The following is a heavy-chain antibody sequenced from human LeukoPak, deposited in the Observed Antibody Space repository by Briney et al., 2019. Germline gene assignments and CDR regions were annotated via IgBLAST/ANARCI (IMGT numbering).Heavy chain of an antibody. Sequence: SETLSLTCNVSGGSIGGHTFYWDWIRQPPGKGLEWIASIYYNGNTFYNPSLKSRVAISIDMSKSQFSLHLSSVTAADTAIYYCARLTALAGHRGAFDIWGPGTMVTVSS. CDR1: GGSIGGHTFY. J-gene: IGHJ3*02. D-gene: IGHD6-19*01. CDR3: ARLTALAGHRGAFDI. V-gene: IGHV4-39*01. CDR2: IYYNGNT.